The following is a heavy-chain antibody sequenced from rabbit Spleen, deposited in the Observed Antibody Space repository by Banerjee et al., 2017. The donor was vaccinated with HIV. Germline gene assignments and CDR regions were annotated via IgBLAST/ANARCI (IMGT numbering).Heavy chain of an antibody. D-gene: IGHD1-1*01. V-gene: IGHV1S40*01. CDR2: IYTGSSGST. Sequence: QSLEESGGGLVQPEGSLTLTCTVSGFSFSSSYYMCWVRQAPGKGLEWIACIYTGSSGSTYYASWAKGRFTISKTSSTTVTLQMTSLTAADTAAYLCVRDPYYWTDAPGLWGPGTLVTVS. CDR1: GFSFSSSYY. CDR3: VRDPYYWTDAPGL. J-gene: IGHJ4*01.